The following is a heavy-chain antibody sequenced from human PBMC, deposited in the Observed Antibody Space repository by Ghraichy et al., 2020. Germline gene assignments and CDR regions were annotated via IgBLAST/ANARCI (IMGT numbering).Heavy chain of an antibody. V-gene: IGHV4-39*01. CDR3: ARQHDITGTTVGEWAIDY. Sequence: SETLSLTCTVSGGSISSSSYYWGWIRQPPGKGLEWIGSIYYSGSTYYNPSLKSRVTISVDTSKNQFSLKLSSVTAADTAVYYCARQHDITGTTVGEWAIDYWGQGTLVTVSS. CDR2: IYYSGST. CDR1: GGSISSSSYY. J-gene: IGHJ4*02. D-gene: IGHD1-7*01.